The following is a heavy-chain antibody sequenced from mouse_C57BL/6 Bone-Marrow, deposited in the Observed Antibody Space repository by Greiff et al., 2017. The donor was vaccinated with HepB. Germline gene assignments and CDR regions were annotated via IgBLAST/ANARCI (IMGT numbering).Heavy chain of an antibody. V-gene: IGHV5-4*01. Sequence: EVHLVESGGGLVKPGGSLKLSCAASGFTFSSYAMSWVRQTPEKRLEWVATISDGGSYTYYPDNVKGRFTISRDNAKNNLYLQMSHLKSEDTAMYYCARDGVAIDYWGQGTTLTVSS. CDR3: ARDGVAIDY. J-gene: IGHJ2*01. D-gene: IGHD1-1*02. CDR1: GFTFSSYA. CDR2: ISDGGSYT.